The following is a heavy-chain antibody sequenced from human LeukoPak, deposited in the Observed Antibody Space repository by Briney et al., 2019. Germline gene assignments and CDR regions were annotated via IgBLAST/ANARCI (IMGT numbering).Heavy chain of an antibody. V-gene: IGHV3-73*01. D-gene: IGHD3-3*02. J-gene: IGHJ4*02. CDR1: GFTFSGSA. CDR2: IRSKANSYAT. CDR3: IAPREGFDY. Sequence: PGGSLRLSCAASGFTFSGSAMHWARQASGKGLEWVGRIRSKANSYATAYAASVKGRFTISRDDSKNTAYLQMNSLKTEDTAVYYCIAPREGFDYWGLGTLVTVSS.